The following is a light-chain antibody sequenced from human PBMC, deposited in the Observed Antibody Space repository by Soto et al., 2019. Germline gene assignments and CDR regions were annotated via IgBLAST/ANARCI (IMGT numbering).Light chain of an antibody. CDR1: QGISNY. CDR2: SAS. CDR3: QNYNSAPQT. V-gene: IGKV1-27*01. J-gene: IGKJ1*01. Sequence: DIQMTQSPSSLSASVGDRVTITCRASQGISNYLAWYQHKPGKVPKLLIFSASTLQSGVPSRFSGRGSGTDFTLTISSLQPEDVATYYCQNYNSAPQTFGQGTKVEIK.